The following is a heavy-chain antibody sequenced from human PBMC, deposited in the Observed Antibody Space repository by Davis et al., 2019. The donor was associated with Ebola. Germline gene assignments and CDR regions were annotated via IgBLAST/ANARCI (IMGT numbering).Heavy chain of an antibody. CDR2: IYYSEST. CDR1: AGSVSRGSYY. CDR3: ARLQQLVPYYYGMDV. D-gene: IGHD6-13*01. Sequence: SETLSLTCPLSAGSVSRGSYYWSWIRQPPEKGLEWVGYIYYSESTNYNPSLKSRVTISVDTSKNQFSLKLSSVTAADTAVYYCARLQQLVPYYYGMDVWGQGTTVTVSS. J-gene: IGHJ6*02. V-gene: IGHV4-61*01.